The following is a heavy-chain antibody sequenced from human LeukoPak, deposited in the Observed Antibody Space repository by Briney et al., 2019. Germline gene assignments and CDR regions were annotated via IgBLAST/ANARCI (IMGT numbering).Heavy chain of an antibody. CDR3: ARDLCSSTSCYRYYYYYGMDV. CDR1: GFTFSSYW. D-gene: IGHD2-2*01. V-gene: IGHV3-74*01. CDR2: VSSDGSAT. J-gene: IGHJ6*02. Sequence: PGGSLRLSCVASGFTFSSYWMHWVRQAPGKGLVWVSRVSSDGSATSHADSVKGRFTISRDNAKNTLYLQMNSLRAEDTAVYYCARDLCSSTSCYRYYYYYGMDVWGQGTTVTVSS.